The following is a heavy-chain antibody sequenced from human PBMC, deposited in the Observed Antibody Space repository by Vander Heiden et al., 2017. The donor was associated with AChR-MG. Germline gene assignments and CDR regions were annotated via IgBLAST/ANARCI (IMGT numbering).Heavy chain of an antibody. CDR1: SYTLSNYG. D-gene: IGHD2-2*01. CDR3: ARDVLIVPALRCDL. Sequence: QVQQVQSGAAVKMTGASVKVSCKASSYTLSNYGVSWVRQAPGQGLEWLGWITPHTDHTLYSQKLQGRVTLTLDASTNTAYLELRGLRSDDTAVYDCARDVLIVPALRCDLCGQGILVTVS. J-gene: IGHJ4*02. V-gene: IGHV1-18*01. CDR2: ITPHTDHT.